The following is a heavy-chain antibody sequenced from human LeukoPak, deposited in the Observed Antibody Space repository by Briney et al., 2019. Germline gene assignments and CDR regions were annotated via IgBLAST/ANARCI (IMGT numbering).Heavy chain of an antibody. J-gene: IGHJ3*02. V-gene: IGHV1-69*13. CDR1: GGTFSSYA. CDR2: IVPIFGTA. CDR3: ARVHYYGSGSYYRVGAFDI. Sequence: GASVKVSCKASGGTFSSYAISWVRQAPGQGLERMGGIVPIFGTANYAQKFQGRVTITADESTSTAYMELSSLRSEDTAVYYCARVHYYGSGSYYRVGAFDIWGQGTMVTVSS. D-gene: IGHD3-10*01.